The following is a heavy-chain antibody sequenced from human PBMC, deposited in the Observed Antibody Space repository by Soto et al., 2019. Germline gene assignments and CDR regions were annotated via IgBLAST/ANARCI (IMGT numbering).Heavy chain of an antibody. CDR2: ISSSSYI. CDR3: VRGPIVVVPAAIDYYYYGMDV. V-gene: IGHV3-21*01. D-gene: IGHD2-2*02. CDR1: GFTFSSYS. J-gene: IGHJ6*02. Sequence: PGGSLRLSCAASGFTFSSYSMNWVRQALGKGLEWVSSISSSSYIYYADSVKGRFTISRDNAKNSLYLQTNSLRAEDTAVYYCVRGPIVVVPAAIDYYYYGMDVWGQGTTVTVSS.